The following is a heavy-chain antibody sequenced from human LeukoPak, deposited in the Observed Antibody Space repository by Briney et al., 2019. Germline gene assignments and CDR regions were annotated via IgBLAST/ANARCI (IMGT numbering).Heavy chain of an antibody. CDR3: ARDKGPYWYFDL. Sequence: PSETLSLTCTVSGGSISSYYWNWFRKPPGKGLVWIGNIYSSGSANYNPSLQSRVTISVDTSKNQISLKLSSVTAADTAVYYCARDKGPYWYFDLWRRGTLVAVSS. CDR2: IYSSGSA. V-gene: IGHV4-59*01. CDR1: GGSISSYY. J-gene: IGHJ2*01.